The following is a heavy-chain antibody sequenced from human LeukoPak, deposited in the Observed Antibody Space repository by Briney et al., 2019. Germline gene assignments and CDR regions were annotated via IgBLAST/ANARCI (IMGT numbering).Heavy chain of an antibody. J-gene: IGHJ5*02. V-gene: IGHV3-7*01. CDR2: IKQDGSEK. D-gene: IGHD2-2*01. CDR1: GFTFSSYW. Sequence: GGSLRLSCAASGFTFSSYWMSWVRQAPGKGLEWVANIKQDGSEKYYVASVKGRFTISRDNAKNSLYLQMNSLRVEDTAVYYCARDCSSTNCYRGGFDPWGQGTLVTVSS. CDR3: ARDCSSTNCYRGGFDP.